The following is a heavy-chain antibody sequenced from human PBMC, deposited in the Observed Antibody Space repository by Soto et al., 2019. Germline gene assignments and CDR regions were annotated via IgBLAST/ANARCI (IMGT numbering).Heavy chain of an antibody. V-gene: IGHV3-21*01. J-gene: IGHJ5*02. CDR2: ISSSSSYI. D-gene: IGHD2-8*01. CDR1: GGNVSIYS. CDR3: AREACTNGVCYRNWFDP. Sequence: GAQRLSCAASGGNVSIYSMNCVRQAPGKGLEWVSSISSSSSYIYYADSVKGRFTISRDNAKNSLYLQMNSLRAEDTAVYYCAREACTNGVCYRNWFDPWGQGNLVTVSS.